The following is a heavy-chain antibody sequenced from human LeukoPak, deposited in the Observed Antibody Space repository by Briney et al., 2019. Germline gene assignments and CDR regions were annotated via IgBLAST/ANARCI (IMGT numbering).Heavy chain of an antibody. CDR2: ISTSGTTM. V-gene: IGHV3-11*04. CDR3: AKLHGYNFDY. CDR1: GFTFSDYY. D-gene: IGHD5-24*01. Sequence: PGGSLRLSCAASGFTFSDYYMSWIRQAPEKGLEWVSYISTSGTTMYYADSVKGRFTISRDNAKNSLYLQMNSLRAEDTAVYYCAKLHGYNFDYWGQGTLVTVSS. J-gene: IGHJ4*02.